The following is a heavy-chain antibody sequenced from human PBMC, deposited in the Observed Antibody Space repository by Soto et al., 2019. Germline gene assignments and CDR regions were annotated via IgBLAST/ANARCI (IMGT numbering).Heavy chain of an antibody. CDR1: GYAFTSYG. CDR3: ARLITFYDFWSGYFDY. CDR2: ISAYNGNT. V-gene: IGHV1-18*01. J-gene: IGHJ4*02. Sequence: ASAKVSCKASGYAFTSYGISWVRQAPGQGLEWMGWISAYNGNTNYAQKLQGRVTMTTDTSTSTAYMELRSLRSDDTAVYYCARLITFYDFWSGYFDYWGQGTLVTVSS. D-gene: IGHD3-3*01.